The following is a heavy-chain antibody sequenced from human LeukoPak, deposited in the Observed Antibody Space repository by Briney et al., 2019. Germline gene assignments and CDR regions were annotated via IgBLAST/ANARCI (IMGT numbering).Heavy chain of an antibody. D-gene: IGHD3-22*01. CDR1: GFTFSSYA. V-gene: IGHV3-23*01. CDR2: ISGSGGST. J-gene: IGHJ3*02. Sequence: GGSLRLSCAAFGFTFSSYAMSWVRQAPGKGLEWVSAISGSGGSTYYADSVKGRFTISRDNSKNTLYLQMNSLRAEDTAVYYCAKDWGTMIVVVITPGAFDIWGQGTMVTVSS. CDR3: AKDWGTMIVVVITPGAFDI.